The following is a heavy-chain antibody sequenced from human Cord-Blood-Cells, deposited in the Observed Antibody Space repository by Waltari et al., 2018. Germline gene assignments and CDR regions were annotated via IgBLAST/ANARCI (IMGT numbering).Heavy chain of an antibody. D-gene: IGHD3-22*01. V-gene: IGHV4-34*01. CDR1: GGSLSGHY. CDR3: ARVRVVGSGYYYYYYGMDV. Sequence: QVQLQQWGAGLLKPSETLSLTCAVYGGSLSGHYCRWIRHPPGKGLEWIGEINHSGSTNYNPSLKSRVTISVDTSKNQFSLKLSSVTAADTAVYYCARVRVVGSGYYYYYYGMDVWGQGTTVTVSS. J-gene: IGHJ6*02. CDR2: INHSGST.